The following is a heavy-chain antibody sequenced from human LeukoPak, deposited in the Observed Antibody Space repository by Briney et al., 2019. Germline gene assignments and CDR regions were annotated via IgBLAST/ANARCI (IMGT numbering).Heavy chain of an antibody. V-gene: IGHV5-51*01. Sequence: GESLKISCKGSGYSFSSYWIVWVRQMPGKGLEVMVIIYPGDADTRYSPSFQGQVTILADKSISTAYLKWRSLKASDTAMYYCASQYYYDSSGYSNWGQGTLVTVSS. CDR2: IYPGDADT. J-gene: IGHJ4*02. D-gene: IGHD3-22*01. CDR3: ASQYYYDSSGYSN. CDR1: GYSFSSYW.